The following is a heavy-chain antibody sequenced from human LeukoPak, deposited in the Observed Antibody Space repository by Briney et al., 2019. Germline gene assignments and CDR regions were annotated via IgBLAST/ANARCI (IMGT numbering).Heavy chain of an antibody. CDR2: IYYSGST. CDR1: GGSISSHY. D-gene: IGHD4-11*01. J-gene: IGHJ4*02. V-gene: IGHV4-59*11. Sequence: SETLSLTCTVSGGSISSHYWSWIRQPPGKGLEWIGYIYYSGSTNYNPSLKSRVTISVDTSKNQFSLKLSSVTAADTAVYYCARGLEGTVSLWSQGTLVTVSS. CDR3: ARGLEGTVSL.